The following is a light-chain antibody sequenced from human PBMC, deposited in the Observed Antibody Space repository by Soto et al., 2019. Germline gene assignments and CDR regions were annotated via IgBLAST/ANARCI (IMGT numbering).Light chain of an antibody. CDR3: QQYNNWPPLT. Sequence: EIVMTQPPAPLSVSPGEIATLSCRASQSVSSNFAWYQQKPCQAPRRLIYGASTRATGIPARFSGSGSGTEFTLTISSLQSEDFAVYYCQQYNNWPPLTCGGGIKVEIK. V-gene: IGKV3-15*01. CDR1: QSVSSN. CDR2: GAS. J-gene: IGKJ4*01.